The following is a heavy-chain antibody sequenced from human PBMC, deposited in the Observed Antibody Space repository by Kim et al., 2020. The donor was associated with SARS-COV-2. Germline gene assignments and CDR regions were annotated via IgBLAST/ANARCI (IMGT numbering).Heavy chain of an antibody. Sequence: NSDGSSTSYADTVKGRFTISRDNAKNTLYLQMNSLRAEDTAVYYCATAYSPWGQGTLVTVSS. V-gene: IGHV3-74*01. CDR2: NSDGSST. CDR3: ATAYSP. J-gene: IGHJ5*02. D-gene: IGHD2-21*01.